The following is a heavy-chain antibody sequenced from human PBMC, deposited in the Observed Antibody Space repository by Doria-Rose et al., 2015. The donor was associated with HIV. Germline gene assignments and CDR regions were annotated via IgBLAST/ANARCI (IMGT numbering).Heavy chain of an antibody. CDR1: GVSLSSPGMG. Sequence: SGPVLVKPTETLTLTCTVSGVSLSSPGMGVSWIRQPPGKALEWLANIFSDDVRSYKKSLKSRLTIARATSKSQVVVTMTDMDPVDTATYYCARIKSSRWYHKYYFDFWGQGTLVIVSA. D-gene: IGHD6-13*01. CDR2: IFSDDVR. V-gene: IGHV2-26*01. J-gene: IGHJ4*02. CDR3: ARIKSSRWYHKYYFDF.